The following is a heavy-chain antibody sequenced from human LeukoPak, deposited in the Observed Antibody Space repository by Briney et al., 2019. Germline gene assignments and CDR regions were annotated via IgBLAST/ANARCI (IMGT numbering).Heavy chain of an antibody. V-gene: IGHV3-21*01. D-gene: IGHD2-15*01. CDR1: GLTFSSFG. J-gene: IGHJ4*02. CDR2: ISSTSSYI. Sequence: PGGSLRLSCAASGLTFSSFGMNWVRQAPGKGLEWVSSISSTSSYIYYADSVKGRFTISRDNAKNSLYLQMHSLRAEDTAVYYCVRDNPRCCGVVPANIDDYWGQGTLVTVSS. CDR3: VRDNPRCCGVVPANIDDY.